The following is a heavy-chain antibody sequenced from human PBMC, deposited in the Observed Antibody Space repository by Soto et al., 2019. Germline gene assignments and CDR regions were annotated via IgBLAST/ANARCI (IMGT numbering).Heavy chain of an antibody. D-gene: IGHD3-3*01. J-gene: IGHJ3*02. Sequence: QLHLVQSGAVVKKPGASVTVSCSASGYPVTAYYMHWVRQAPGRGLEWMGGINPATGAAKYTQTFQGRVTTTRDTSTSTVFMELSGLTSEDTAVFYCARGGGVGVAGSAAFEMWGQGTLVTVSS. CDR2: INPATGAA. CDR1: GYPVTAYY. CDR3: ARGGGVGVAGSAAFEM. V-gene: IGHV1-2*02.